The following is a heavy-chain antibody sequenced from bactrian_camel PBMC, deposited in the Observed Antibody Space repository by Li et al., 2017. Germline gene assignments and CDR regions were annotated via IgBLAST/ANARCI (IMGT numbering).Heavy chain of an antibody. J-gene: IGHJ4*01. CDR2: IATGSGNT. CDR1: GVDDSWNA. D-gene: IGHD2*01. V-gene: IGHV3S40*01. Sequence: DVQLVESGGGSVQAGGSLRLSCAASGVDDSWNATTWFRQAPGKEREGVARIATGSGNTYYADSVKGRFTISQDNAKNTVYLQMNSLKPEDTGMYFCALWPSHSYCRYNHEWDNDWGQGTQVTV. CDR3: ALWPSHSYCRYNHEWDND.